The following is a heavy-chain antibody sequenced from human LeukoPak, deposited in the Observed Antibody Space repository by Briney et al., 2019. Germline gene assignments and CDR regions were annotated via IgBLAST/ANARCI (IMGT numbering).Heavy chain of an antibody. Sequence: GASVKVSCKASGYTFTSYYMHWVRQAPGQGLEWMGIINPSGGSTSYAQKLQGRVTMTTDTSTSTAYMELRSLRSDDTAVYYCARDCSGGSCYSYYYGMDVWGQGTTVTVSS. CDR2: INPSGGST. J-gene: IGHJ6*02. CDR1: GYTFTSYY. D-gene: IGHD2-15*01. CDR3: ARDCSGGSCYSYYYGMDV. V-gene: IGHV1-46*01.